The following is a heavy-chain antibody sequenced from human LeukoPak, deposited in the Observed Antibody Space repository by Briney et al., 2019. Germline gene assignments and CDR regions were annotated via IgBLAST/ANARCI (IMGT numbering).Heavy chain of an antibody. J-gene: IGHJ5*02. CDR2: IYWNDDK. CDR3: VHLDYYDSSGYYSNLHNWFDP. V-gene: IGHV2-5*01. Sequence: SGPTLVKPTQTLTLTCTFSGFSLTTSGVGVGWIRQPPGKALEWLALIYWNDDKRYSPSLKSRLTITKDTSKNQVVLTMTNMDPVDTANYYFVHLDYYDSSGYYSNLHNWFDPWGQGTLVTVSS. D-gene: IGHD3-22*01. CDR1: GFSLTTSGVG.